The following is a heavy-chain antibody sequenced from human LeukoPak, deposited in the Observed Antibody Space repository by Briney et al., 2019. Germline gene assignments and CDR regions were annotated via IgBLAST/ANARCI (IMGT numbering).Heavy chain of an antibody. CDR2: IKQDGSEK. D-gene: IGHD3-22*01. J-gene: IGHJ4*02. V-gene: IGHV3-7*01. CDR1: GFTFSSYW. Sequence: GGALRLSCAASGFTFSSYWMSWVRQAPGKGLEWVANIKQDGSEKYYVDSVKGRFTISRDNSKNTLYLQMNSLRAEDTAVYYCARKHPYYYDSSGYYYVPQNFDYWGQGTLVTVSS. CDR3: ARKHPYYYDSSGYYYVPQNFDY.